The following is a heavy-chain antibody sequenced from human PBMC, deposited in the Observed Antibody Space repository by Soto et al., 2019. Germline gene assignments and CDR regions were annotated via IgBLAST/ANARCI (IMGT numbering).Heavy chain of an antibody. D-gene: IGHD3-22*01. J-gene: IGHJ5*02. CDR1: GGSISSGGYY. V-gene: IGHV4-31*03. CDR3: ARVETYYYDSRWWFDP. CDR2: IYYSGST. Sequence: QVQLQESGPGLVKPSQTLSLTCTVSGGSISSGGYYWSWILQHPGKGLEWIGYIYYSGSTYYNPSLKSRVTIAGDTSKNQFSLKLSSVTAADTAVYYCARVETYYYDSRWWFDPWGQGTLVTVSS.